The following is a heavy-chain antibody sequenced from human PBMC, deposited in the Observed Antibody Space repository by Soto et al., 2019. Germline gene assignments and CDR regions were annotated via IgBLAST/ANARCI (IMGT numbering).Heavy chain of an antibody. CDR2: SSSSSSYI. Sequence: GGSLRLSCAASGFTFSSYSMNWVRQAPGKGLEWVSSSSSSSSYIYYADSVKGRFTISRDNAKNSLYLQMNSLRAEDTAVYYCASSDVGYCSSTSCNGNWFDPWGQGTLVTVSS. CDR1: GFTFSSYS. V-gene: IGHV3-21*01. D-gene: IGHD2-2*03. J-gene: IGHJ5*02. CDR3: ASSDVGYCSSTSCNGNWFDP.